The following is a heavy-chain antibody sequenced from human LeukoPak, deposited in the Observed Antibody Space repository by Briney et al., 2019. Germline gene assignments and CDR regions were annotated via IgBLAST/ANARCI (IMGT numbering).Heavy chain of an antibody. V-gene: IGHV4-59*01. J-gene: IGHJ6*02. Sequence: PSETLSLTCTVSGGSISSYYWSWIRQPPGKGLEWIGYIYYSGSTNYNPSLKSRVTISVDTSKNQFSLKLSSVTAADTAVYYCATGVRGWYEEAEYGMDVWGQGTTVTVSS. CDR3: ATGVRGWYEEAEYGMDV. CDR1: GGSISSYY. CDR2: IYYSGST. D-gene: IGHD6-19*01.